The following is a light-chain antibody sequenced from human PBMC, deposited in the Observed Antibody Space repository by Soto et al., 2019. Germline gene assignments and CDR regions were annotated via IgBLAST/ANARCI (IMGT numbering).Light chain of an antibody. Sequence: QSVLTQPASVSGSPGQSITISCTGSSSDIGGKNDVSWYQQHPGKAPKLIIYDVTSRPSGVSNRFSGSKSGNTASLTISGLQAEDEADYYCNSYTNLFTVRAVFGTGTQLTVL. CDR1: SSDIGGKND. CDR3: NSYTNLFTVRAV. J-gene: IGLJ7*01. CDR2: DVT. V-gene: IGLV2-14*01.